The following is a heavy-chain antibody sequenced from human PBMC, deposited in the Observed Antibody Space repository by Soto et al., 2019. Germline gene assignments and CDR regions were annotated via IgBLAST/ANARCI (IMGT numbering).Heavy chain of an antibody. V-gene: IGHV1-69*02. CDR1: GGTFSSYT. Sequence: SVKVSCKASGGTFSSYTTSWVRQAPGQGLEWMGRIIPILGIANYAQKFQGRVTITADKSTSTAYMELSSLRSEDTAVYYCARGGCSGGSCYSFLYYYYMDVWGKGTTVTVSS. J-gene: IGHJ6*03. CDR3: ARGGCSGGSCYSFLYYYYMDV. CDR2: IIPILGIA. D-gene: IGHD2-15*01.